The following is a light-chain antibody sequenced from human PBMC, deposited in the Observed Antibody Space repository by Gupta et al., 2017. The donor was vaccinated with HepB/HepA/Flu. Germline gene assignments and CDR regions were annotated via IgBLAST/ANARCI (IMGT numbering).Light chain of an antibody. V-gene: IGKV3-11*01. CDR2: DAS. Sequence: EVVLTQSPAALSLSPGERATLSCRASQSISTFLAWYQQKPGQAPRLLIYDASNRATGIPARFSGSGSGTDFTLTISSLEPEDFAVYYCQQRSYWPLSFGGGTNVEI. CDR1: QSISTF. CDR3: QQRSYWPLS. J-gene: IGKJ4*01.